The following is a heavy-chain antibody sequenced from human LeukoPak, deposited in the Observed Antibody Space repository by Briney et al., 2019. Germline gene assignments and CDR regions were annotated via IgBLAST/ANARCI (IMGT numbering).Heavy chain of an antibody. V-gene: IGHV3-30*03. CDR3: ARDRNPTTVTSLGY. Sequence: SGGSLRLSCVGSGFGFGDFGMSWVRQAPGKGLEWVAVISYDGSNKYYADSVKGRFTISRDNSKNTLYLQMNSLRAEDTAVYYCARDRNPTTVTSLGYWGQGTLVTVSS. CDR2: ISYDGSNK. D-gene: IGHD4-17*01. J-gene: IGHJ4*02. CDR1: GFGFGDFG.